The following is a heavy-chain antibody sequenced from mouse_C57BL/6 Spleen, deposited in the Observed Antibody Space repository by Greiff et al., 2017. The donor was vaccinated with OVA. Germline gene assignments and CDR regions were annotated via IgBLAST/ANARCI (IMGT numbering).Heavy chain of an antibody. D-gene: IGHD2-5*01. V-gene: IGHV1-50*01. CDR1: GYTFTSYW. CDR2: IDPSDSYT. J-gene: IGHJ3*01. Sequence: QVQLKQPGAELVKPGASVKLSCKASGYTFTSYWMQWVKQRPGQGLEWIGEIDPSDSYTNYNQKFKGKATLTVDTSSSTAYMQLSSLTSEDSAVYYCARGDSNYLAWFAYWGQGTLVTVSA. CDR3: ARGDSNYLAWFAY.